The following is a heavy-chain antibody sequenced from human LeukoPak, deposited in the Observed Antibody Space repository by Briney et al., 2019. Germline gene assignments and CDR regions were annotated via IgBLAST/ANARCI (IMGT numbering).Heavy chain of an antibody. D-gene: IGHD3/OR15-3a*01. CDR3: ARAVKVFGLAVGPFDP. CDR2: ISGSGGST. CDR1: GFTFSSYA. V-gene: IGHV3-23*01. Sequence: GGSLRLSCATSGFTFSSYAMNWVRQAPGKGLKWVSAISGSGGSTYYADSVKGRFTISRDSFKNTLYLQMNSLRVEDTAIYYCARAVKVFGLAVGPFDPWGQGTLVTVSS. J-gene: IGHJ5*02.